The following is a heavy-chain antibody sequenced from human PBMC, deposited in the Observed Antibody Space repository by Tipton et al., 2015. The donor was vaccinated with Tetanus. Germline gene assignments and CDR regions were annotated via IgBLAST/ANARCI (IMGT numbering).Heavy chain of an antibody. CDR2: ILYTGST. J-gene: IGHJ4*02. Sequence: GLVKPSQTLSLTCTVSGGSISSGGFYWTWIRQHPGKGLEWIGYILYTGSTYNTPSLKSRVTISVDTSKNQFSLMLTSVTAADTAVYYCARGSRYYFDYWGPGTLVTVSP. CDR1: GGSISSGGFY. CDR3: ARGSRYYFDY. V-gene: IGHV4-31*03.